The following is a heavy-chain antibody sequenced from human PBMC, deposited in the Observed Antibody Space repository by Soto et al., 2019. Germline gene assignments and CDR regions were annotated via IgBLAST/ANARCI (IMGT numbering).Heavy chain of an antibody. CDR3: ARCMGYDDSGRFDPTFDR. Sequence: SATLSLTSPVSGGSISSYYWSWIRQPPGKGLEWIGYIFPTGTTNYNPSLKSRVIISVDRSKNQFSLDLFSVTAADTAIYYCARCMGYDDSGRFDPTFDRWGQGPRVTAPQ. CDR1: GGSISSYY. J-gene: IGHJ4*02. V-gene: IGHV4-4*09. D-gene: IGHD3-22*01. CDR2: IFPTGTT.